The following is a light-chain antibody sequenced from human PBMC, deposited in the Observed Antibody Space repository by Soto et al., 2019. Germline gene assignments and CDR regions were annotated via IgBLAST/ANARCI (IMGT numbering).Light chain of an antibody. J-gene: IGKJ1*01. CDR2: WAS. Sequence: DIVMTQSPDSLGGSRGERATINCKSSQSVLYSSNNKNYLAWYQKKPGQPPKLLIYWASTRESGVTDRFSGSGSGPDFTLTISSLQAADAAVYSCQQSSSPRQTFGQGTKVDIK. CDR1: QSVLYSSNNKNY. V-gene: IGKV4-1*01. CDR3: QQSSSPRQT.